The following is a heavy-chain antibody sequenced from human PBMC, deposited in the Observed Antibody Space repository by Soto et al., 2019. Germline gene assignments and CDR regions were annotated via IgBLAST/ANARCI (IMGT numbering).Heavy chain of an antibody. D-gene: IGHD2-15*01. J-gene: IGHJ6*02. Sequence: SGPTLVNPTQTLTLTCTFSGFSLSTSGVGVGWIRQPPGKALEWLALIYWDDDKRYSPSLTSRPTITKDTSKNQVVLTMTNMDPVDTATYYCAHVLVVVANYGMDVWGQGTTVTVSS. CDR3: AHVLVVVANYGMDV. CDR1: GFSLSTSGVG. V-gene: IGHV2-5*02. CDR2: IYWDDDK.